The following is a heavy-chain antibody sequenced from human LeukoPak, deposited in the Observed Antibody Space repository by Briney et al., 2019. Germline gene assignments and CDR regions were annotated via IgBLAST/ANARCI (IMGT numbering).Heavy chain of an antibody. CDR2: ISDEASGRSK. CDR3: ASLEVFDYLSWDHSYYTYMDA. CDR1: GFTFGDYT. J-gene: IGHJ6*04. D-gene: IGHD5-18*01. V-gene: IGHV3-49*04. Sequence: PGGSLRLSCAASGFTFGDYTMGWVRQSPGKGLEWVGDISDEASGRSKAYAATGVGRFTVSVDDSKSIAYLQMNSLKAEDTAVYYCASLEVFDYLSWDHSYYTYMDAWGKGTTVTVSS.